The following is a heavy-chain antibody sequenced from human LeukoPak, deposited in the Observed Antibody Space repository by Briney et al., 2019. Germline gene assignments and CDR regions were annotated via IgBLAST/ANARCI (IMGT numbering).Heavy chain of an antibody. Sequence: ASVKVSCKASGYTFTGYYMHWVRQAPGQGLEWMGWINPNSGGTNYAQKFQGRVTMTKDTSISTAYMELSRLRSDDTAVYYCAVETDTAMAMGVYFDYWGQGTLVTVSS. V-gene: IGHV1-2*02. CDR1: GYTFTGYY. CDR3: AVETDTAMAMGVYFDY. D-gene: IGHD5-18*01. CDR2: INPNSGGT. J-gene: IGHJ4*02.